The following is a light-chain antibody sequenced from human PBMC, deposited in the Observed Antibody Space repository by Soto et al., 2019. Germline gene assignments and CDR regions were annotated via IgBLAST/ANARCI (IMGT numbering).Light chain of an antibody. CDR3: QQYGSSTWT. Sequence: IQMTQSNSCLSTSVGDRVTLTCRASQSISSYLNWYQQKPGQAPRLLIYGASSRATAIPDRVSGRWSGTDVIITISRLQPEDFSVYYCQQYGSSTWTFFQSTKVDIK. CDR2: GAS. V-gene: IGKV3-20*01. J-gene: IGKJ1*01. CDR1: QSISSY.